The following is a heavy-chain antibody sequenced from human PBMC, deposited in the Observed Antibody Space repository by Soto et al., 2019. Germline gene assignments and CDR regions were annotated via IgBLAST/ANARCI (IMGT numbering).Heavy chain of an antibody. Sequence: ASVKVSCKASGYSFTDYHIHWVRQAPGQGLEWLGRINPKSGGTSTAQKFQGWVTMTTDTSISTASMELTRLTSDDTAIYYCARGDSTDCSNGVCAFFYNHDMDVWGQGTTVTVSS. V-gene: IGHV1-2*04. D-gene: IGHD2-8*01. CDR2: INPKSGGT. CDR3: ARGDSTDCSNGVCAFFYNHDMDV. J-gene: IGHJ6*02. CDR1: GYSFTDYH.